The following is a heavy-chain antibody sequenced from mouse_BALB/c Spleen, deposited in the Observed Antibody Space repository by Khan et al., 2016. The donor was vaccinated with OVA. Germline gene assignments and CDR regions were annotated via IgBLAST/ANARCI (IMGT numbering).Heavy chain of an antibody. V-gene: IGHV1S132*01. CDR2: IFPGTGTT. D-gene: IGHD2-1*01. CDR3: ARGSVCNYEFAY. CDR1: GYTFTSYW. J-gene: IGHJ3*01. Sequence: QIQLVQSGAELVKPGASVKLSCKTSGYTFTSYWIQWVKQRPGQGLGWIGQIFPGTGTTYYNENFKGKATLTVDTSSSTAYMQLSSLTSEDAAASYCARGSVCNYEFAYWGQGTLVTVSP.